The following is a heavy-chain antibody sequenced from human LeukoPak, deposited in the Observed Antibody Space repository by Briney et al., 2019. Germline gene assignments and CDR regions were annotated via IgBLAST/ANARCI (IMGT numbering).Heavy chain of an antibody. CDR2: INPNSGGT. D-gene: IGHD5-12*01. CDR1: GYTFTGYY. Sequence: ASVKVSCKASGYTFTGYYMHWVRQAPGQGLEWMGWINPNSGGTNYAQKFQGRVTMTRDTSISTAYLDLSRLRSDDTAVYFCARDHSAYPTHQDYWGQGTLVTVSS. J-gene: IGHJ4*02. CDR3: ARDHSAYPTHQDY. V-gene: IGHV1-2*02.